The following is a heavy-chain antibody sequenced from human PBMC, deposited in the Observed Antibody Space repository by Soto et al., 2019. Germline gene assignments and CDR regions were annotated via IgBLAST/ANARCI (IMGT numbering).Heavy chain of an antibody. CDR3: ARGDGSGSLGFYMDV. CDR2: IYYSGNT. Sequence: PSETLSLTCTVSGGSISSYYWRWIRQPPGKGLEWIGFIYYSGNTNYNPSLKSRVTVSVDTSKNQFSLKLSSVTAADTAVYYFARGDGSGSLGFYMDVWGKGTTVTVSS. D-gene: IGHD3-10*01. CDR1: GGSISSYY. J-gene: IGHJ6*03. V-gene: IGHV4-59*01.